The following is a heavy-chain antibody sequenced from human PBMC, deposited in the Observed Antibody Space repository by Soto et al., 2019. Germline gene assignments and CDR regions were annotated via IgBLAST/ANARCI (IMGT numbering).Heavy chain of an antibody. J-gene: IGHJ4*02. Sequence: QLHLQESGSGLVKPSQTLSLPCAVSGGSISSGGYSWSWIRQPPGKGLNYIGYIYHSGSTYYNPSLKSRVTISVDRSKNQFSLKLSSVTAADTAVYYCARVRSGWGIDYWGQGTLVTVSS. CDR1: GGSISSGGYS. V-gene: IGHV4-30-2*01. CDR3: ARVRSGWGIDY. CDR2: IYHSGST. D-gene: IGHD6-19*01.